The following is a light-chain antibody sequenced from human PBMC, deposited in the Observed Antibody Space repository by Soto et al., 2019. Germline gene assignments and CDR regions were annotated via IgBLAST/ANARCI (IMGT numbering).Light chain of an antibody. CDR2: KVA. CDR3: MQGTHWPPYT. V-gene: IGKV2-30*01. J-gene: IGKJ2*01. Sequence: DVVMTQSPLSLPVTLGQPASISCRSRQSLSYSDGNTYLNWFQQRPGKSPRRLIYKVANRDSGVPDRFSGSGSGTDFTLKISRVEAEDVGVYYCMQGTHWPPYTFGQGTKLEIK. CDR1: QSLSYSDGNTY.